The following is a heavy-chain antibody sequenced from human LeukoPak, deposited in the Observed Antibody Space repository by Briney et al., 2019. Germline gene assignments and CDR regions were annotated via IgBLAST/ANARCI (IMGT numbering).Heavy chain of an antibody. J-gene: IGHJ6*02. D-gene: IGHD3-10*01. V-gene: IGHV1-2*04. CDR1: GYTFTGYY. CDR3: ARDMVRGGGMDV. CDR2: INPNSGGT. Sequence: GASVKVSCKASGYTFTGYYMHWVRQAPGQGLEWMGWINPNSGGTNYAQKFQGWVTMTRGTSISTAYMELSRLRSDDTAVYYCARDMVRGGGMDVWGQGTTVTVSS.